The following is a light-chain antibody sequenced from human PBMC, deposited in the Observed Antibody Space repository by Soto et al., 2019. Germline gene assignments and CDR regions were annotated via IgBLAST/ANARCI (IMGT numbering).Light chain of an antibody. CDR1: QGISNN. CDR2: AAS. J-gene: IGKJ1*01. Sequence: DIQMTQSPSSLSASVGDRVTISCRASQGISNNLAWYRQKPGQVPKLLIYAASTMQSGVPSRFSGTGSGTDFTLTISSLQPEDVSTYFCQSYNRAPWTFAQGTMVDIK. V-gene: IGKV1-27*01. CDR3: QSYNRAPWT.